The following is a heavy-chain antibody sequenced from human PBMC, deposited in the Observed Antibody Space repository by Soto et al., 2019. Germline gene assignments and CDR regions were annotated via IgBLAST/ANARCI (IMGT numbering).Heavy chain of an antibody. D-gene: IGHD3-3*01. J-gene: IGHJ6*02. V-gene: IGHV1-2*02. Sequence: GASVKVSCKASGCTFTGYYMHWVRQAPGQGLEWMGWINPNSGGTNYAQKFQGRVTMTRDTSISTAYMELSRLKSDDTAMYYRARDQKGSYYDFWSGSRGMDVWGQGTTVTVSS. CDR2: INPNSGGT. CDR1: GCTFTGYY. CDR3: ARDQKGSYYDFWSGSRGMDV.